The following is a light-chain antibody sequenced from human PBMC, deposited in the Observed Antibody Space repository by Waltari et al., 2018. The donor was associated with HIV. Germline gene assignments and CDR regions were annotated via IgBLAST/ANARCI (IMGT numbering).Light chain of an antibody. J-gene: IGLJ3*02. CDR1: SSNIGDNY. CDR2: RNS. Sequence: QSALTQPPSTSGTPGQTVTIPCSGSSSNIGDNYVSWYQPRPGTAPKLLTYRNSKRPSGVRDRFSGSKSGTSASLAINDLRSEDEAEYHCAAWDDSLSGWVFGGGTNLTVL. CDR3: AAWDDSLSGWV. V-gene: IGLV1-47*01.